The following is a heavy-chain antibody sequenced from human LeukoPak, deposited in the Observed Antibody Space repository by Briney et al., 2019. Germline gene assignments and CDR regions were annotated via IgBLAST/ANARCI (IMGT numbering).Heavy chain of an antibody. CDR1: GGSISSGGYY. D-gene: IGHD3-10*01. CDR3: ARWDGSGSYFQFGFGLVGFDY. J-gene: IGHJ4*02. CDR2: IYYSGST. V-gene: IGHV4-31*03. Sequence: RSSETLSLTCTVSGGSISSGGYYWSWIRQHPGKGLEWIGYIYYSGSTYYNPSLKSRVTISVDTSKNQFSLKLSSVTAADTAVYYCARWDGSGSYFQFGFGLVGFDYWGQGTLVTVSS.